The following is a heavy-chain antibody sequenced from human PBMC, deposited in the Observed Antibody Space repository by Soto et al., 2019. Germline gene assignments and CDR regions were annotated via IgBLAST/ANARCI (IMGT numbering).Heavy chain of an antibody. V-gene: IGHV1-18*01. D-gene: IGHD3-10*01. CDR1: GYTFTSYG. CDR2: ISTYNGNT. Sequence: QVQLVQSGAEVKKPGASVKVSCKASGYTFTSYGISWVRQAPGQGLARMGWISTYNGNTKYAQKHQGRVTMTTDTSTSTAYMEQRSLRSDDTAVFYCAREMVRGVGSDSWGQGTLVTVSS. J-gene: IGHJ4*02. CDR3: AREMVRGVGSDS.